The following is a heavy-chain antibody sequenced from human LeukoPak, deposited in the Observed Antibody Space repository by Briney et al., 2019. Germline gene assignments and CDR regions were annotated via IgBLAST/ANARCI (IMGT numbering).Heavy chain of an antibody. CDR1: GFTFSSYW. D-gene: IGHD4-17*01. Sequence: GGSLRLSCAASGFTFSSYWMHWVRQGPGKGLVWVSRINTDGSSTAYADSVKGRFTISRDNAKNTLYLQMNSLRAEDTAVYYCARDAGDYYFDYWGQGTLVTVSS. CDR2: INTDGSST. CDR3: ARDAGDYYFDY. V-gene: IGHV3-74*01. J-gene: IGHJ4*02.